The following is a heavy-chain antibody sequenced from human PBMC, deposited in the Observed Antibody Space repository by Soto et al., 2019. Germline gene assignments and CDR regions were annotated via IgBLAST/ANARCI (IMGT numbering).Heavy chain of an antibody. V-gene: IGHV1-24*01. D-gene: IGHD6-13*01. CDR3: AIVVRSSNQFDH. CDR1: GYTLTELS. Sequence: ASVKVSCKVSGYTLTELSIHWGRQAPGEGLEWMGGFDLENGETIYAQRFQGRVTMTEEASADTPYMELSSLRSEDTAVYYCAIVVRSSNQFDHWGQGTMVTVSS. CDR2: FDLENGET. J-gene: IGHJ4*02.